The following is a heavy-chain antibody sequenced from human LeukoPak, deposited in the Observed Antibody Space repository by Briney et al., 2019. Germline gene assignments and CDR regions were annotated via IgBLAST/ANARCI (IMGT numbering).Heavy chain of an antibody. D-gene: IGHD4-17*01. J-gene: IGHJ6*04. Sequence: KAGGSLRLSCAASGFNFMTYNVNWVRQAPGKGLEWVASMSSSGTHIFYADSVKGRFTISRDNARETLYLQMNSLRAADTAVYHCARDINDGDYVGSSSSSLDVWGKGTTVTVST. V-gene: IGHV3-21*01. CDR1: GFNFMTYN. CDR3: ARDINDGDYVGSSSSSLDV. CDR2: MSSSGTHI.